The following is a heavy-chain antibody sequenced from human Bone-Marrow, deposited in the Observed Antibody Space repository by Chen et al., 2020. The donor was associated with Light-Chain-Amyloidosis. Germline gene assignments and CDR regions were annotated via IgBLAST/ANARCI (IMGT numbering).Heavy chain of an antibody. J-gene: IGHJ5*02. V-gene: IGHV1-18*01. D-gene: IGHD3-9*01. CDR1: GYTFTSYG. CDR3: AKTPRTDYDIVANWFDP. Sequence: QVQLVQSGAEVKKPGASVKVSCKASGYTFTSYGISWVRQAPGQGLEWMGWISAYNGNTNYAQKLHGRVTMTTDTSTSTAYMELRSLRSDDTAVYYCAKTPRTDYDIVANWFDPWGQGTLVTVSS. CDR2: ISAYNGNT.